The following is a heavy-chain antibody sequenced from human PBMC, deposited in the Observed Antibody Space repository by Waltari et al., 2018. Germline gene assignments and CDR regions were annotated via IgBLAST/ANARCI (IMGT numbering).Heavy chain of an antibody. CDR1: GFTFSSYS. D-gene: IGHD3-10*01. V-gene: IGHV3-21*01. J-gene: IGHJ4*02. CDR3: ARDPRGLSPFDY. CDR2: ISSSSSYI. Sequence: EVQLVESGGGLVKPGGSLRLSCAASGFTFSSYSMNWVRQAPGKGLEGVSSISSSSSYIYYADSVKGRFTISRDNAKNSLYLQMNSLRAEDTAVYYCARDPRGLSPFDYWGQGTLVIVSS.